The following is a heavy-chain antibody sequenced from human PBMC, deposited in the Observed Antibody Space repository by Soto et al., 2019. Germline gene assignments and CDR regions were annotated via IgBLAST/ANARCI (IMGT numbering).Heavy chain of an antibody. J-gene: IGHJ6*02. CDR2: ISYDGSNK. CDR1: GFTFSSYA. D-gene: IGHD5-18*01. Sequence: PGGSLRLSCAASGFTFSSYAMHWVRQAPGKGLEWVAVISYDGSNKYYADSVKGRFTISRDNSKNTLYLQMNSLRAEDTAVYYCARSGDGYTFYGMDVWGQGTTVTVSS. CDR3: ARSGDGYTFYGMDV. V-gene: IGHV3-30-3*01.